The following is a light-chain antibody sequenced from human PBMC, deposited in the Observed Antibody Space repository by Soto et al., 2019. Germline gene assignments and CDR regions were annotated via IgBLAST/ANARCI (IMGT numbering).Light chain of an antibody. V-gene: IGKV3-15*01. Sequence: PGERVTLSCRASQSVSSNLAWYQQRPGQPPRLLIYRASSRATGIPARFSGSGSGTEFTLTINSLQSEDFAVYYCQQYNNWPPITFGQGTRLEIK. CDR3: QQYNNWPPIT. J-gene: IGKJ5*01. CDR1: QSVSSN. CDR2: RAS.